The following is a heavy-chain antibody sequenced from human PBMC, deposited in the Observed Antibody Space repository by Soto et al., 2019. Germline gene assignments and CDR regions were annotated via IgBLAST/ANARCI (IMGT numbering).Heavy chain of an antibody. V-gene: IGHV4-4*02. CDR1: GGSISSSNW. J-gene: IGHJ4*02. CDR2: IYHSGST. Sequence: SETLSLTGSVSGGSISSSNWWSWVRQRPGKGLEWIGEIYHSGSTNYTPSLKSRVTISVDKAKNPFSLKLRSVTAADPAVYYCASFDGKHYFAYWGQGTLLTV. CDR3: ASFDGKHYFAY.